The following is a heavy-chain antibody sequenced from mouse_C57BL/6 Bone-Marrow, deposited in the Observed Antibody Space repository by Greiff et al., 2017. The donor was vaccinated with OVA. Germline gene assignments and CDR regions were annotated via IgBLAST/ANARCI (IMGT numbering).Heavy chain of an antibody. CDR1: GFDIKDDY. CDR3: TTHYFDC. V-gene: IGHV14-4*01. J-gene: IGHJ2*01. CDR2: IDPENGDT. Sequence: VQLQQSGAELVRPGASVKLSCTASGFDIKDDYMHWVKQRPEQGLEWIGWIDPENGDTEYASKFQGKATITADTSSNTAYLQLSSLTSEDTAVYYCTTHYFDCWGQGTTLTVSS.